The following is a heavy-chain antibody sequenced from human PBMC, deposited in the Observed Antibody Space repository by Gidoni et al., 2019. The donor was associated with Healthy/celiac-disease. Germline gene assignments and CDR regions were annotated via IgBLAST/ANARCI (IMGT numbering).Heavy chain of an antibody. J-gene: IGHJ3*02. D-gene: IGHD3-3*01. CDR3: ARVSRGNYDFWSGYQADAFDI. Sequence: EVQLVESGGGLVQPGGSLRLSCAASGCPFSDHSMDWGRQAPGKGLDWVGRTRNTAHSYTTEYAASVKGRFTISRDDSKTSLYLQMNSLKTEDTAVYYCARVSRGNYDFWSGYQADAFDIWGQGTMVTVSS. CDR1: GCPFSDHS. CDR2: TRNTAHSYTT. V-gene: IGHV3-72*01.